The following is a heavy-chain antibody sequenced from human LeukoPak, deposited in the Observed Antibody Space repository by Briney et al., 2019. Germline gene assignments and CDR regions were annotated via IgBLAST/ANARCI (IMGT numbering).Heavy chain of an antibody. J-gene: IGHJ1*01. CDR1: GFTFSSHG. D-gene: IGHD2/OR15-2a*01. CDR3: AKDVAGGRFYH. V-gene: IGHV3-23*01. CDR2: SSSIGGRT. Sequence: GGSLSLSCAASGFTFSSHGMKCVRQAPGKGLVWVSGSSSIGGRTYCADSVKGRFTVTRDNSRNTLHLQMNSLRVEKTGVYYCAKDVAGGRFYHCGQGNLVTVSP.